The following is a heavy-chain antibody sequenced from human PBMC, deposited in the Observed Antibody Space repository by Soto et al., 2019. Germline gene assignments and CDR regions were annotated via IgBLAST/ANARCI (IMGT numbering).Heavy chain of an antibody. CDR2: IYYSGST. Sequence: PSETLSLTCTVSGGSISSYYWSWIRQPPGKGLEWIGYIYYSGSTNYNPSLKSRVTISVDTSKNQFSLKLSSVTAADTAVYYCAGYYDSSGHEDDAFDIWGQGTMVTV. V-gene: IGHV4-59*01. J-gene: IGHJ3*02. D-gene: IGHD3-22*01. CDR3: AGYYDSSGHEDDAFDI. CDR1: GGSISSYY.